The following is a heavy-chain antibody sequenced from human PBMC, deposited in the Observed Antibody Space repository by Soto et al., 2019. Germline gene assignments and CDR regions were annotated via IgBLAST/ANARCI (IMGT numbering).Heavy chain of an antibody. Sequence: SETLSLTCTVSGYSISSGYHWAWIRQPPGKGLEWLGSVHYSGNTYYDPSLKSRLTISVDKSKNQFSLNLSSVTAADTAVYYCARQDRVVAEGRWFDPWGQGTLVTVSS. J-gene: IGHJ5*02. D-gene: IGHD2-15*01. V-gene: IGHV4-38-2*02. CDR3: ARQDRVVAEGRWFDP. CDR2: VHYSGNT. CDR1: GYSISSGYH.